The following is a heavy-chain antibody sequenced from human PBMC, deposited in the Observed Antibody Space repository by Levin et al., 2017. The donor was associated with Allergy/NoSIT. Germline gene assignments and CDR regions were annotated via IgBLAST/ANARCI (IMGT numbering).Heavy chain of an antibody. CDR3: AGFVVTPVSYFYMDV. CDR2: ISTHNGNT. D-gene: IGHD2-2*01. CDR1: GYTFKNHG. V-gene: IGHV1-18*01. Sequence: ASVKVSCKASGYTFKNHGISRVRQAPGQGLEWMGWISTHNGNTNYAQSFQGRVTMTTDTSTSTADMELRSLISDDTAVYYCAGFVVTPVSYFYMDVWGKGTTVTVSS. J-gene: IGHJ6*03.